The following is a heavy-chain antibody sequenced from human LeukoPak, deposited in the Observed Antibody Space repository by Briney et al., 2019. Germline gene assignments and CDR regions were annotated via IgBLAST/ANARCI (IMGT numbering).Heavy chain of an antibody. CDR3: ARGVIVVVPAAIGWFDP. J-gene: IGHJ5*02. Sequence: KPSETLSLTCAVYGGSFSGYYWSWIRQPPGKGLEWIGEINHSGSTNYNPSLKSRVTISVDTSKNQFSLKLSSVTAADTAVYYCARGVIVVVPAAIGWFDPWGQGTLVTVSS. V-gene: IGHV4-34*01. CDR2: INHSGST. CDR1: GGSFSGYY. D-gene: IGHD2-2*02.